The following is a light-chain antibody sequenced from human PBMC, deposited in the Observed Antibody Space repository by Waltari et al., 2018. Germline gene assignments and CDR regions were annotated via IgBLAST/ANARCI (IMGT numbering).Light chain of an antibody. CDR1: NIGRKN. CDR3: QVWDSNTAV. J-gene: IGLJ2*01. CDR2: RDS. V-gene: IGLV3-9*01. Sequence: SYELTQPPSVSVALGQTARMTCGGNNIGRKNVHWYQQQPGQAPVLVIYRDSNRPPGIPERFSGSNSGNTATLTISRAQAGDEADFYCQVWDSNTAVFGGGTKLTVL.